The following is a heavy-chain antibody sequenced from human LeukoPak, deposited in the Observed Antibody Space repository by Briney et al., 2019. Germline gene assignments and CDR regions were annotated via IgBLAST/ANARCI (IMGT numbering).Heavy chain of an antibody. D-gene: IGHD3-22*01. V-gene: IGHV3-23*01. CDR3: AKSYYYDSSGQYYFDH. CDR2: ISGSSGST. CDR1: GFTFSSSA. J-gene: IGHJ4*02. Sequence: GGSLRLSCAVSGFTFSSSAMSWVRQAPGKGLEWVSGISGSSGSTNYADSVKGRFTISRDKSKNTLHLQINSLRAEDTAVYYCAKSYYYDSSGQYYFDHWGQGTLVTVSS.